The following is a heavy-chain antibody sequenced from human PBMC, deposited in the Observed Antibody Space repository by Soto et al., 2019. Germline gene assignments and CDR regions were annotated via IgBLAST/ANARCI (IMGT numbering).Heavy chain of an antibody. D-gene: IGHD6-19*01. CDR3: ARDAAVPGETDRFDS. Sequence: SETLSLTYAVSGDSISTNNWWSWVRQAPGKGLAWIGEVYHNGNTNYNPSLKSRVTMSVDTSKNQFSLKLTSVTAADTAMYYCARDAAVPGETDRFDSWGQGTLVTVSS. J-gene: IGHJ4*02. CDR2: VYHNGNT. V-gene: IGHV4-4*02. CDR1: GDSISTNNW.